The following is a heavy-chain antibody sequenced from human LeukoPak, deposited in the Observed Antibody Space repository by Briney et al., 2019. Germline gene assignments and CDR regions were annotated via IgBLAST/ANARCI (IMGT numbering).Heavy chain of an antibody. D-gene: IGHD3-10*01. V-gene: IGHV4-39*07. CDR2: IFYSGST. CDR1: SGSISTSNYY. CDR3: ARVLNARRRRYYYYMDV. J-gene: IGHJ6*03. Sequence: SETLSLTCTVSSGSISTSNYYWGWVRQPPGKALEWIGNIFYSGSTYYSPSLKSRVTISLDTSRNQFSLKLNSVTAADTAVYYCARVLNARRRRYYYYMDVWGKGTTVTVSS.